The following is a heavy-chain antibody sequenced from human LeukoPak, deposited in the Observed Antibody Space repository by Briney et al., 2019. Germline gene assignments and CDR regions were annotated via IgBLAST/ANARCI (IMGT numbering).Heavy chain of an antibody. CDR3: AGERGEEYSSGWYKTNYFYN. J-gene: IGHJ4*02. CDR1: GDSFTSVTDY. V-gene: IGHV4-39*07. CDR2: GDYSGGT. D-gene: IGHD6-19*01. Sequence: SETLSLTCAVSGDSFTSVTDYWAWIRQPPGKGLEWIASGDYSGGTYYNPSLESRVAISADMSKNQISLKLTSVTGADTAVYYCAGERGEEYSSGWYKTNYFYNWGQGIRVTVSS.